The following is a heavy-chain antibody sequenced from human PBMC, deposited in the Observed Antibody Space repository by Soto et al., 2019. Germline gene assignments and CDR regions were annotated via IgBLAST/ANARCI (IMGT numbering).Heavy chain of an antibody. CDR2: IYYRGST. Sequence: QVQLQESGPGLVKPSETLSLTCSVSGASISSYYWSWIRQPPGKGLEWIGYIYYRGSTNYNPSLKSRVTISVDTSKNQVSLKLTSVTAADTAVYYFATAVPNDYLSIYYPMDVWGRGTTVTVS. CDR1: GASISSYY. CDR3: ATAVPNDYLSIYYPMDV. D-gene: IGHD4-17*01. V-gene: IGHV4-59*01. J-gene: IGHJ6*03.